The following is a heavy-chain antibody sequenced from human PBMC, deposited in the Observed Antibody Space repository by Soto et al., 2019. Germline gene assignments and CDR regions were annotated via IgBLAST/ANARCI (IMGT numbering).Heavy chain of an antibody. Sequence: PSETLSLTCAVYGGSFSSYYWSWIRQPPGKGLEWIGYIYYNGNTNYAQKLQGRVTMTTDTSTSTAYMELRSLRSDDTAVYYCARDKEENWFDPWGQGTLVTVSS. CDR3: ARDKEENWFDP. CDR2: IYYNGNT. CDR1: GGSFSSYY. V-gene: IGHV4-59*01. J-gene: IGHJ5*02.